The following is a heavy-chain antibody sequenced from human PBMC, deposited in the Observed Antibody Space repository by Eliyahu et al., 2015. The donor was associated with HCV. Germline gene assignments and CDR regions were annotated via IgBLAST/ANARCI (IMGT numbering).Heavy chain of an antibody. CDR3: LTSAGH. CDR1: GDSXTNYY. CDR2: RRGSGTT. J-gene: IGHJ4*02. V-gene: IGHV4-59*01. Sequence: QVQLQESGPGLVXPSETXSXTCSVSGDSXTNYYCNWIRQAPGKGLEWIANRRGSGTTTYXPSLNSRVTILVDTSKNQFSLNLGSVTAADTAVYYCLTSAGHWGRGTLVTVSS.